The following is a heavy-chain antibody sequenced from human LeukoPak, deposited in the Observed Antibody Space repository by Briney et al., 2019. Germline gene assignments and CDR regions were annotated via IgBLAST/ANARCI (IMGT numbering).Heavy chain of an antibody. CDR3: AKDSGGSSWYRRIFQH. CDR1: GGSISSSN. CDR2: ISGSGGST. D-gene: IGHD6-13*01. J-gene: IGHJ1*01. V-gene: IGHV3-23*01. Sequence: ETLSLTCAVSGGSISSSNWWSWVRQPPGKGLEWVSAISGSGGSTYYADSVKGRFTISRDNSKNTLYLQMNSLRAEDTAVYYCAKDSGGSSWYRRIFQHWGQGTLVTVSS.